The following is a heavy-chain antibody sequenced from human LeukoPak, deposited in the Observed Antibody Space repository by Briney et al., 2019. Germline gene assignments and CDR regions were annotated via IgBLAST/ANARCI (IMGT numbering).Heavy chain of an antibody. V-gene: IGHV3-30*18. CDR3: AKDGSRGDIAVVPVHGLDV. J-gene: IGHJ6*02. D-gene: IGHD2-2*01. Sequence: GGSLRLSCAASGFTFSSYGMHWVRQAPGKGLEWVAIISYDGSKKYYADSVKGRFTISRDNSRNTLNLQMNSLRAEDTAVYYCAKDGSRGDIAVVPVHGLDVWGRGTTVTVSS. CDR2: ISYDGSKK. CDR1: GFTFSSYG.